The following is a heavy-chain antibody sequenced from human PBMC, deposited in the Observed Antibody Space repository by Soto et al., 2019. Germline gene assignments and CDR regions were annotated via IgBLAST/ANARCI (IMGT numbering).Heavy chain of an antibody. CDR2: ISSSGSTI. CDR1: GFTFSDYY. V-gene: IGHV3-11*01. D-gene: IGHD6-13*01. J-gene: IGHJ6*02. Sequence: GGSLRLSCAASGFTFSDYYMSWIRQAPGKGLEWVSYISSSGSTIYYADSVKGRFTISRDNAKNSLYLQMNSLRAEGTAVYYCAREGLSGYSSSPDYYYYGMDVWGQGTTVTVS. CDR3: AREGLSGYSSSPDYYYYGMDV.